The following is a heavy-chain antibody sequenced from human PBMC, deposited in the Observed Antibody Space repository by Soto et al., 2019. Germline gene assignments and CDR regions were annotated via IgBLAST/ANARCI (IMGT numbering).Heavy chain of an antibody. Sequence: QVQLVQSGAEVKKPGASVKVSCKASGYTFTSYAMHWVRQAPGQRLEWMGWINAGNGNTKYSQKFQGRVTITRDTSASTAYMELSSLRSEDTAVYYCAREGVSRITGTTDVYWFDPWGQGTLVTVSS. CDR2: INAGNGNT. V-gene: IGHV1-3*01. J-gene: IGHJ5*02. CDR3: AREGVSRITGTTDVYWFDP. D-gene: IGHD1-7*01. CDR1: GYTFTSYA.